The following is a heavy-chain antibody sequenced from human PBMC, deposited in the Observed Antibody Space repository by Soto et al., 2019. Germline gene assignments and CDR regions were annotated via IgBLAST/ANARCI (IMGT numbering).Heavy chain of an antibody. CDR1: GGSVSSGSYY. J-gene: IGHJ4*02. CDR3: ARQVVAATSYCDY. Sequence: QVQLQESGPGLVKPSETLSLTCTVSGGSVSSGSYYWSWIRQPPGKGLEWIGYIYYSVSTNYNPSLTSRVTISVDTSKNQFSLKLSSVTAADTSVYYCARQVVAATSYCDYWGQGTLVTVSS. V-gene: IGHV4-61*01. D-gene: IGHD2-15*01. CDR2: IYYSVST.